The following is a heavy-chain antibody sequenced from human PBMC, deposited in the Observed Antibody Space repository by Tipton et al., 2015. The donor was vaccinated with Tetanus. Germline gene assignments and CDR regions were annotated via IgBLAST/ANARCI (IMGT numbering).Heavy chain of an antibody. CDR1: TLTCSDYW. V-gene: IGHV3-74*01. Sequence: SLRLSCAASTLTCSDYWMHWVRQAPGRGLVWLSRVNGDGSVTKYADSVKGRFTIARDNAKNTLYLQMSSLRPDDTAVYYCATGVGYYYDSWGQGTLVTVSS. CDR2: VNGDGSVT. D-gene: IGHD1-26*01. CDR3: ATGVGYYYDS. J-gene: IGHJ4*02.